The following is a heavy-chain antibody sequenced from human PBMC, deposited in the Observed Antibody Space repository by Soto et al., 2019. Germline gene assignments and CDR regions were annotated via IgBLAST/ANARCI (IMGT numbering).Heavy chain of an antibody. CDR3: AKGINYYDCSGDCWFDP. D-gene: IGHD3-22*01. CDR1: GGSINSGRYS. J-gene: IGHJ5*02. V-gene: IGHV4-30-2*01. CDR2: MYHIGTT. Sequence: QMQLQESGSGLVKPSQTLSLTCTVSGGSINSGRYSWTWIRQPPGAGLEWIGHMYHIGTTYYNPSLKSRVTMSVDTSKNQFSLKLSSVTAADAAIYYCAKGINYYDCSGDCWFDPWGQGTLVTVSS.